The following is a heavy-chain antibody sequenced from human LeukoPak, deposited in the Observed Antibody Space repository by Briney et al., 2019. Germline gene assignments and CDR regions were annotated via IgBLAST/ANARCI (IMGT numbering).Heavy chain of an antibody. Sequence: GGSLRLSCAASGFTFSSYSMNWVRQAPGKGLEWVSVIYSGGSTYYADSVKGRFTISRDNSKNTLYLQMNSLRAEDTAVYYCARDGRNYYDSSGYPYAEYFQHWGQGTLVTVSS. CDR3: ARDGRNYYDSSGYPYAEYFQH. D-gene: IGHD3-22*01. CDR1: GFTFSSYS. V-gene: IGHV3-66*02. CDR2: IYSGGST. J-gene: IGHJ1*01.